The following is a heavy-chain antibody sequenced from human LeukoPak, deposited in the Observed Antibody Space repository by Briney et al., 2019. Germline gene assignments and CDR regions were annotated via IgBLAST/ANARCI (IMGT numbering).Heavy chain of an antibody. J-gene: IGHJ5*02. V-gene: IGHV1-2*02. CDR3: ARERDGYNWNEGFDP. CDR1: GYTFTSYG. CDR2: INPNSGGT. D-gene: IGHD1-1*01. Sequence: GASVKVSCKASGYTFTSYGISWVRQAPGQGLEWMGWINPNSGGTNYAQKFQGRVTMTRDTSISTAYMELSRLRSDDTAVYYCARERDGYNWNEGFDPWGQGTLVTVSS.